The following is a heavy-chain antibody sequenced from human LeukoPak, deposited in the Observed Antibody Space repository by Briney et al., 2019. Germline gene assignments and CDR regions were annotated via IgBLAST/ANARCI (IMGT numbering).Heavy chain of an antibody. V-gene: IGHV3-23*01. CDR2: ISGSGGST. CDR1: GFTFNTHA. Sequence: GGSLRLSCAASGFTFNTHAINWVRQAPGKGLEWVSAISGSGGSTYYAGSVKGRFTISRDNSKNTLYLQMNSLRAEDTAVYYSAKDFKIVGASPLGFTMDVWGQGTTVTVSS. J-gene: IGHJ6*02. CDR3: AKDFKIVGASPLGFTMDV. D-gene: IGHD1-26*01.